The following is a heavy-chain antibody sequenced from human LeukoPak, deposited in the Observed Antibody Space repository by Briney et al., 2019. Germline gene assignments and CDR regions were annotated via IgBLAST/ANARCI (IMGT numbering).Heavy chain of an antibody. CDR2: INPNSGGT. V-gene: IGHV1-2*02. Sequence: ASVKVSCKASGYTFTGYYMHWVRQAPGQGLEWMGWINPNSGGTNYAQKFQGRVTMTRDTSISTAYMELSRLRSDDTAVYYCAIEQQLSHRMIFDYWGQGTLVTVSS. J-gene: IGHJ4*02. D-gene: IGHD6-13*01. CDR3: AIEQQLSHRMIFDY. CDR1: GYTFTGYY.